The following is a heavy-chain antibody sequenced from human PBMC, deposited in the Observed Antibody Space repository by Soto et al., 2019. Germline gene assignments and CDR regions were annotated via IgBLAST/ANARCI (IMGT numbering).Heavy chain of an antibody. CDR3: ARASSCAYDSCAFDP. D-gene: IGHD3-16*01. J-gene: IGHJ5*02. Sequence: QVQLQESGPGLVKPSETLSLTCTVSGGSISTYYWSWIRQPPGKGLEGIGFIYYTGSTNYNPSLKSRVTLSLDTSKNQFSLKLSSVTAADTAVYYCARASSCAYDSCAFDPWGQGTLVTVSS. CDR2: IYYTGST. V-gene: IGHV4-59*01. CDR1: GGSISTYY.